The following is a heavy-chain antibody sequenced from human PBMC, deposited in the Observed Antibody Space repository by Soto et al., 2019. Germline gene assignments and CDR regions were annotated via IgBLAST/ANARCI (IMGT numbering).Heavy chain of an antibody. J-gene: IGHJ4*02. Sequence: ASVKVSCKASAGTFSSYAISWVRQAPGQGLEWMGGIIPIFGTANYAQKLQGRVTMTTDTSTSTAYMELRSLRSDDTVVYYCARDDYGDFGLIDYWGQGTLVTVSS. D-gene: IGHD4-17*01. CDR1: AGTFSSYA. CDR3: ARDDYGDFGLIDY. V-gene: IGHV1-69*05. CDR2: IIPIFGTA.